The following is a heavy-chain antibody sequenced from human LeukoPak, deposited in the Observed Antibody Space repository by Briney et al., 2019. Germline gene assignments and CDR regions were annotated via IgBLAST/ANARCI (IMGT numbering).Heavy chain of an antibody. Sequence: GGSLRLSCAASGFTFSSYSMNWVRQAPGKGLEWVSSISSSSSYIYYADSVKGRFTISRDNAKNSLYLQMNSLRAEDTAVYYCARDGSGWPYYYYGMDVWGQGTTVTVSS. CDR3: ARDGSGWPYYYYGMDV. CDR1: GFTFSSYS. D-gene: IGHD6-19*01. CDR2: ISSSSSYI. J-gene: IGHJ6*02. V-gene: IGHV3-21*01.